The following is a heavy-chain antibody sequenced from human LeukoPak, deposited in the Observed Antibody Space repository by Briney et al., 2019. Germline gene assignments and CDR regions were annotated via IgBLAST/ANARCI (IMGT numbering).Heavy chain of an antibody. D-gene: IGHD6-13*01. CDR2: IYSGGST. V-gene: IGHV3-53*01. Sequence: LAGGSLRLSCAASGFTVSSNYMSWVRQAPGKGLEWVSVIYSGGSTYYADSVKGRFTISRDNSKNTLYLQMNSLRAEDTAVYYCASSGSSWYSYEYWGQGTLVTVSS. CDR1: GFTVSSNY. J-gene: IGHJ4*02. CDR3: ASSGSSWYSYEY.